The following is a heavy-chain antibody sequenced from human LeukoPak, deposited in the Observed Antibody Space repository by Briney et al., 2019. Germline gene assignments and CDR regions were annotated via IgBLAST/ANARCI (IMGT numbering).Heavy chain of an antibody. CDR1: GYTFTGYY. Sequence: ASVKVSCKASGYTFTGYYMHWVRQAPGQGLEWMGRINPNSGGTNYAQKFQGRVTMTRDTSISTAYMELSRLRSDDTAVYYCARDFGEPYDFWSGYYTGYYYGMDVWGQGTTVTVSS. CDR3: ARDFGEPYDFWSGYYTGYYYGMDV. J-gene: IGHJ6*02. V-gene: IGHV1-2*06. D-gene: IGHD3-3*01. CDR2: INPNSGGT.